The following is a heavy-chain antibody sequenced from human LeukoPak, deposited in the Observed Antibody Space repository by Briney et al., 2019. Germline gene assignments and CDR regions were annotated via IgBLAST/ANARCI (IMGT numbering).Heavy chain of an antibody. V-gene: IGHV4-59*01. CDR1: GGSISSYY. CDR2: IYYSGST. J-gene: IGHJ6*03. Sequence: SETLSLTCTVSGGSISSYYWSWIRQPPGKGLEWIGYIYYSGSTNYNPSLKSRVTISVDTSENQFSLKLSSVTAADTAVYYCARASSSWSLYYYYYYMDVWGKGTTVTVSS. CDR3: ARASSSWSLYYYYYYMDV. D-gene: IGHD6-13*01.